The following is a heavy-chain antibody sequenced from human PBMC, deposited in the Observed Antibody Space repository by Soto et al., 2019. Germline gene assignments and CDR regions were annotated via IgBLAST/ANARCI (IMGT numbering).Heavy chain of an antibody. V-gene: IGHV1-18*01. Sequence: QVQLEQSGAEVKKPGASVKVSCKTSGYTFTNYGISWVRQAPGQGLEWMGWISGYNGNTNHAQNLQGRVTMTTDTXTXTXXMELRRLRSDDTAVYYCARGVGSGSYYNQYNWFDPWGQGTLVTVSS. CDR1: GYTFTNYG. CDR3: ARGVGSGSYYNQYNWFDP. D-gene: IGHD3-10*01. J-gene: IGHJ5*02. CDR2: ISGYNGNT.